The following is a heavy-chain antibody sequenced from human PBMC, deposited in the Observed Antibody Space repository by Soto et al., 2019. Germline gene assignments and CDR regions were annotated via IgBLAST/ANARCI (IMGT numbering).Heavy chain of an antibody. CDR3: ARDLWGYSGIKGYFYGMDV. Sequence: QVQLVQSGAEVKKPGASVKVSCKASGYTFTGFYMHWVRQAPGQGPEWMGWINPNTSGTSSAQKFQGWVTLTRDTSINTAYRELSRLSSDDTAVYYCARDLWGYSGIKGYFYGMDVWGQGTTVTISS. V-gene: IGHV1-2*04. D-gene: IGHD5-12*01. CDR1: GYTFTGFY. J-gene: IGHJ6*02. CDR2: INPNTSGT.